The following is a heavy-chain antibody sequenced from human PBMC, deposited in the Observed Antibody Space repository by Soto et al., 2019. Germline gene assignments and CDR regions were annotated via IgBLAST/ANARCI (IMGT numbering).Heavy chain of an antibody. Sequence: QVQLVESGGGVVQPGRSLRLSCAASGFTFSSYAMHWVRQAPGKGLEWVAVISYDGSNKYYADSVKGRLTISRDNSKNTLYLQMHSLRAEDTAVYYCARDYYYASSGYYWDLGYYYYGMDVWGQGTTVTVSS. CDR1: GFTFSSYA. CDR3: ARDYYYASSGYYWDLGYYYYGMDV. J-gene: IGHJ6*02. V-gene: IGHV3-30-3*01. D-gene: IGHD3-22*01. CDR2: ISYDGSNK.